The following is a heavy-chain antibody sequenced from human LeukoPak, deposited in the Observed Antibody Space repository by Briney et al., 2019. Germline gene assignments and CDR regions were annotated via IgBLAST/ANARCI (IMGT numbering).Heavy chain of an antibody. CDR2: ISNDDI. CDR1: GFTFSTYS. J-gene: IGHJ4*02. V-gene: IGHV3-48*04. Sequence: GGSLRLSCEASGFTFSTYSMNWVRQAPGKGLEWVSYISNDDIFYADSVEGRFTISRDNAKSSVYLQMNSLRADDTAVYYCARDHNWGFDYWGRGTLVSVSS. CDR3: ARDHNWGFDY. D-gene: IGHD7-27*01.